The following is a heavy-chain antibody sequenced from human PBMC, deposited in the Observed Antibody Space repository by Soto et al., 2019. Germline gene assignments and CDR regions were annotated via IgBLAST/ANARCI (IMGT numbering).Heavy chain of an antibody. CDR2: IYSSGTT. Sequence: GGSLRLSCVASGFTFSDHQMNWVRQAPGRGLEWVSVIYSSGTTYYGDSVKGRFTISRDNSKNTLYLQMNSLRTEDTALYYCARAGSPFHSDSTGYWGFDYWGQGTLVTVSS. CDR3: ARAGSPFHSDSTGYWGFDY. D-gene: IGHD3-9*01. V-gene: IGHV3-53*01. J-gene: IGHJ4*02. CDR1: GFTFSDHQ.